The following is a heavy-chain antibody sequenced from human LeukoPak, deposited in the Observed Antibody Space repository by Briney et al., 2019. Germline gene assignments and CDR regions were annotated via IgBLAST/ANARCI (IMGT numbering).Heavy chain of an antibody. J-gene: IGHJ5*02. CDR2: INPSGGST. D-gene: IGHD5/OR15-5a*01. CDR1: GYTFTSYY. V-gene: IGHV1-46*01. CDR3: ARGDVLYNSVYNWFDP. Sequence: ASVKVSCKASGYTFTSYYMHWVRQAPGQGLEWMGIINPSGGSTTYAQKFQGRVTMTRDTSTSTVYMELSSLRSEDTALYYCARGDVLYNSVYNWFDPWGQGTLVIVSS.